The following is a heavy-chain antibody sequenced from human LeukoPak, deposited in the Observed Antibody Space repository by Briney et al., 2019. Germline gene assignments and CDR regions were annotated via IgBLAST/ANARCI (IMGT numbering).Heavy chain of an antibody. V-gene: IGHV6-1*01. J-gene: IGHJ5*02. Sequence: SQTPSLTCAISGDSVSSNSVTWNWIRQSPSRGLEWLGRTYYRSTWYNDYAVSVRGRITVNPDTSKNQFSLHRNSVTPEDTAVYYCARRLTQYDCFDPWGQGILVTVSS. CDR2: TYYRSTWYN. CDR1: GDSVSSNSVT. CDR3: ARRLTQYDCFDP. D-gene: IGHD2-2*01.